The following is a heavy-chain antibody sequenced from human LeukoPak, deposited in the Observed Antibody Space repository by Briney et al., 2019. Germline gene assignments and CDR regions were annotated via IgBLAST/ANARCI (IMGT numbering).Heavy chain of an antibody. J-gene: IGHJ5*02. CDR2: ISSSSRYI. CDR3: ARVQLGNNYVPWFDP. D-gene: IGHD1/OR15-1a*01. V-gene: IGHV3-21*01. CDR1: GFTFSSYS. Sequence: GGSLRLSCAASGFTFSSYSMNWVRQAPGKGLEWVSSISSSSRYIYYADSVKGRFTISRDNAKSSLYLQMNSLRAEDTAVYYCARVQLGNNYVPWFDPWGQGTLVTVSS.